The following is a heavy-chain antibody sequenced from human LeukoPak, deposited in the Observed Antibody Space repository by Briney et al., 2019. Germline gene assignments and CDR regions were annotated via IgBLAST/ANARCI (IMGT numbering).Heavy chain of an antibody. Sequence: GGSLRLSCAASGFTFTNYWMHWVRQAPGKGLVWVSRVLSDGSRISYADSVKGRFTISRDDAKNSLYLQMNSLRAEDTAVYYCARDLFPSTTAYFDYWGQGTLVTVSS. J-gene: IGHJ4*02. CDR3: ARDLFPSTTAYFDY. CDR1: GFTFTNYW. D-gene: IGHD4-11*01. CDR2: VLSDGSRI. V-gene: IGHV3-74*01.